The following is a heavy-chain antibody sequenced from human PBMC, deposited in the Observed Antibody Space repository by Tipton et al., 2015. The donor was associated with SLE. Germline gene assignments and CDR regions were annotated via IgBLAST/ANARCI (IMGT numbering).Heavy chain of an antibody. CDR3: ARGFGSRVDY. V-gene: IGHV4-31*03. CDR2: IYYSGST. D-gene: IGHD3-10*01. Sequence: TLSLTCTVSGGSISSGGYYWSWIRQHPGKGLEWIGYIYYSGSTYYNPSLKSRVTISVDTSKNQFSLKLSSVTAADTAVYYCARGFGSRVDYWGQGTLVTVSS. CDR1: GGSISSGGYY. J-gene: IGHJ4*02.